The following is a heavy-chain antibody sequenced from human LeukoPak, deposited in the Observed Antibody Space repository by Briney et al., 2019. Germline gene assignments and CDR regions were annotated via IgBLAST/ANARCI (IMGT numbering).Heavy chain of an antibody. D-gene: IGHD3-10*01. CDR3: AREGFITMVRGVIMFGY. J-gene: IGHJ4*02. CDR1: GYTFTGYY. Sequence: ASVKVSCKASGYTFTGYYMHWVRQAPGQGLEWMGWINPNSGGTNYAQKFQGRVTMTRDTSISTAYMELSRLRSDDTAVYYCAREGFITMVRGVIMFGYWGQGTLVTVSS. CDR2: INPNSGGT. V-gene: IGHV1-2*02.